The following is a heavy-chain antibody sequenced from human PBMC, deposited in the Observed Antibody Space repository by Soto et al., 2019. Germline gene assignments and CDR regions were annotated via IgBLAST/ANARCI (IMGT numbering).Heavy chain of an antibody. J-gene: IGHJ6*03. D-gene: IGHD6-13*01. CDR2: VYYSGNT. CDR3: ARKGAAASYAHYYMDV. CDR1: WGPISALY. V-gene: IGHV4-59*11. Sequence: LETPCTPQSVFWGPISALYWSRIPPPPRKGLEWIGYVYYSGNTNYNPSLESRVTISVDTSRNRFSLNLTSATAADTAVYYCARKGAAASYAHYYMDVWGRGTAVTVSS.